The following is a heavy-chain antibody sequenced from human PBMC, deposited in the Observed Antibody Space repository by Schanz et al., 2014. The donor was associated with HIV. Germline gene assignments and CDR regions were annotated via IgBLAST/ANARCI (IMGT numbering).Heavy chain of an antibody. V-gene: IGHV3-30-3*01. CDR3: ARDVAGCSGTSCYSDAFDI. D-gene: IGHD2-2*01. J-gene: IGHJ3*02. Sequence: QVQLVESGGGVVQPGRSLRLSCAASGFTFSSYAMYWVRQAPGKGLEWVADLSHDGSNKYYADSVKGRFTISRDNSKNTLYLQMSSLRADDTAFYYCARDVAGCSGTSCYSDAFDIWGQGTLVTVSS. CDR2: LSHDGSNK. CDR1: GFTFSSYA.